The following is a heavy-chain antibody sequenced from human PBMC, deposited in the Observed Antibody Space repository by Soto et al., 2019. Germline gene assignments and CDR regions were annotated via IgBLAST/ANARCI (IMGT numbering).Heavy chain of an antibody. CDR3: ARDRSSSWYNGTFDFDS. CDR1: GGTFTTYD. D-gene: IGHD6-19*01. J-gene: IGHJ4*02. V-gene: IGHV1-69*01. CDR2: IIPLFDAT. Sequence: QVQLVQSGAEVRKPGSSVKVSCKASGGTFTTYDINWVRQAPGQGLEWMGGIIPLFDATKYAQKFQGRVTITADESTGTAYMELSSLRSEDTAMYYCARDRSSSWYNGTFDFDSWGQGTLVSFSS.